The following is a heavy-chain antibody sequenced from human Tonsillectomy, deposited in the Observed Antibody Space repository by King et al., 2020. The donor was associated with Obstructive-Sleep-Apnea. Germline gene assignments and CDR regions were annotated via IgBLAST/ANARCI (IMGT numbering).Heavy chain of an antibody. CDR1: GFTFSTAW. D-gene: IGHD2-15*01. Sequence: VQLVESGGGLIKPGGSLRLSCVASGFTFSTAWMNWVRQAPGKGLEWIGRVKSKTEGGTTDYAAPVTGRFTISRHDSKNTAYLQMNSLTTEDTAVYYCSTQIADVVMPVYFQHGGQGTLVTVSP. CDR2: VKSKTEGGTT. J-gene: IGHJ1*01. V-gene: IGHV3-15*01. CDR3: STQIADVVMPVYFQH.